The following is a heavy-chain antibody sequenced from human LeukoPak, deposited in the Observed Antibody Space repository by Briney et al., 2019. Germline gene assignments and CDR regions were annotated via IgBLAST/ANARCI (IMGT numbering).Heavy chain of an antibody. CDR2: IYYSGST. D-gene: IGHD3-10*01. Sequence: SETLSLTCTVSGGSISSHYWSWIRQPPGKGPEWIGYIYYSGSTNYNPSLKSRVTISVDTSKNQFSLKLSSVTAADTAVYYCARVAGYGSGSYYYYYMDVWGKGTTVTVSS. V-gene: IGHV4-59*11. CDR1: GGSISSHY. J-gene: IGHJ6*03. CDR3: ARVAGYGSGSYYYYYMDV.